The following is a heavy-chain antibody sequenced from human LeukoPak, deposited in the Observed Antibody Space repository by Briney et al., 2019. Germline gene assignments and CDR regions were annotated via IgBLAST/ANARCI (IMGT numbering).Heavy chain of an antibody. CDR2: INHSGST. V-gene: IGHV4-34*01. CDR1: GGSFSGYY. Sequence: SETLSLTCAVYGGSFSGYYWNWIRQPPGKGLEWIGEINHSGSTSYNPSLESRVTISVDTSKNQFSLKLSSVTAADTAVYYCACTAGYWGQGTLVTVSS. D-gene: IGHD2-8*01. CDR3: ACTAGY. J-gene: IGHJ4*02.